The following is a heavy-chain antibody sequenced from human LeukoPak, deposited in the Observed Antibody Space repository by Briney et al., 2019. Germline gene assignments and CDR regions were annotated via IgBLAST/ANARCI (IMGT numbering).Heavy chain of an antibody. CDR2: INPDNGGT. J-gene: IGHJ4*02. CDR3: ARDPSNSGYDYLYYFDY. CDR1: GYTFTNYG. V-gene: IGHV1-2*02. D-gene: IGHD5-12*01. Sequence: GASVKVSCKASGYTFTNYGITWVRQAPGQGLEWMGWINPDNGGTNYAQKFQGRVTMTRDMSISTAYMELSRLRSDDTAVYYCARDPSNSGYDYLYYFDYWGQGTLVTVSS.